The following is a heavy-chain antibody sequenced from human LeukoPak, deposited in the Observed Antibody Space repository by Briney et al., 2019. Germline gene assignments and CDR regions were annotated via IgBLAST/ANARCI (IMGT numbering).Heavy chain of an antibody. D-gene: IGHD3-10*01. V-gene: IGHV3-21*01. CDR2: ISSSSSYI. CDR1: GFTFSTYA. CDR3: ARDRGYYGSGSLDY. Sequence: AGGSLRLSCAASGFTFSTYAMSWVRQAPGKGLECVSSISSSSSYIYYADSVKGRFTISRDNANNSLYLQMNSLRAEDTAVYYCARDRGYYGSGSLDYWGQGTLVTVSS. J-gene: IGHJ4*02.